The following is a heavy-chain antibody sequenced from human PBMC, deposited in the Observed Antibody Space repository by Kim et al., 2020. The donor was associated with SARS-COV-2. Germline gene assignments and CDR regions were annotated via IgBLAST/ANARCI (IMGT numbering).Heavy chain of an antibody. CDR3: AKALFETIFGVVKDY. D-gene: IGHD3-3*01. Sequence: GGSLRLSCAASGFTFSSYGMHWVRQAPGKGLEWVAVISYDGSNKYYADSVKGRFTISRDNSKNTLYLQMNSLRAEDTAVYYCAKALFETIFGVVKDYWG. CDR2: ISYDGSNK. J-gene: IGHJ4*01. CDR1: GFTFSSYG. V-gene: IGHV3-30*18.